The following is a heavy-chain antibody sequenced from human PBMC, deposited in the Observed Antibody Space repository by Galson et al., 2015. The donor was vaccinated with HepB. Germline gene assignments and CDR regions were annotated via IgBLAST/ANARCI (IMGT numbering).Heavy chain of an antibody. CDR1: GFTFSSYA. CDR3: ARAYAGHDSF. V-gene: IGHV3-30-3*01. D-gene: IGHD2-15*01. CDR2: ISYDGSNK. J-gene: IGHJ4*02. Sequence: SLRLSCAASGFTFSSYAMHWVRQAPGKGLEWVAVISYDGSNKYYADSVKGRFTIPRDNAKTSVYLQMNSLTAEDAAVYYCARAYAGHDSFWGQGTLVTVSS.